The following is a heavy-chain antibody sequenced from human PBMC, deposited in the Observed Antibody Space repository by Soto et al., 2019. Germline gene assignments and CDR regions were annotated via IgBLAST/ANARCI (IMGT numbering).Heavy chain of an antibody. V-gene: IGHV3-73*01. Sequence: GGSLRLSCAASGFTFSGSAMHWVRQASGKGLEWVGRIRSKANSYATAYAASVKGRFTISRDDSKNTAYLQMNSLRTEDTAVYYCTRSYIAAAGDAFDIWGQGTMVTVSS. CDR3: TRSYIAAAGDAFDI. CDR1: GFTFSGSA. CDR2: IRSKANSYAT. D-gene: IGHD6-13*01. J-gene: IGHJ3*02.